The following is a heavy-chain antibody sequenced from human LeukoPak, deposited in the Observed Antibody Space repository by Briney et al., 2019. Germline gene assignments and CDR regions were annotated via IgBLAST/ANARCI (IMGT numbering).Heavy chain of an antibody. J-gene: IGHJ4*02. Sequence: SETLSLTCTVSGGSVSSGSYYWSWIRQPPGKGLEWIGYIYYSGSTNYNPSLKSRVTISVDTSKNQFSLKLSSVTAADTAVYYCARTDNSGYHDYWGQGILVTVSS. CDR2: IYYSGST. D-gene: IGHD3-22*01. V-gene: IGHV4-61*01. CDR1: GGSVSSGSYY. CDR3: ARTDNSGYHDY.